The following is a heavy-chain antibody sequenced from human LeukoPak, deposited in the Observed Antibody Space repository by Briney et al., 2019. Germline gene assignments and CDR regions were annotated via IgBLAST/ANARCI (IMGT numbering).Heavy chain of an antibody. CDR3: ARDSWLVLGY. J-gene: IGHJ4*02. CDR1: GGSVSDYY. Sequence: PSETLSLTCTISGGSVSDYYWSWIRQFPGKGLEWIGYIYYTGSTTYNPSLKSRVTISADTSKNQFSLKLSSVTAADTAVYYCARDSWLVLGYWGQGTLVTVSS. CDR2: IYYTGST. D-gene: IGHD6-19*01. V-gene: IGHV4-59*02.